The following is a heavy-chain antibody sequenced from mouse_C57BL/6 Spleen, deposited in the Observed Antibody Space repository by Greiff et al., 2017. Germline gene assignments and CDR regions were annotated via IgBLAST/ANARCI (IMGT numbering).Heavy chain of an antibody. CDR3: ARSYGNYFDY. Sequence: QVQLQQSGAELVRPGTSVKVSCKASGYAFTNYLIEWVKQRPGQGLEWIGVINPGSGGTTYNEKFKGKATLTADKSSSTAYMQLSSLTSEDSAVYFCARSYGNYFDYWGQGTTLTVSS. V-gene: IGHV1-54*01. CDR2: INPGSGGT. D-gene: IGHD2-10*02. J-gene: IGHJ2*01. CDR1: GYAFTNYL.